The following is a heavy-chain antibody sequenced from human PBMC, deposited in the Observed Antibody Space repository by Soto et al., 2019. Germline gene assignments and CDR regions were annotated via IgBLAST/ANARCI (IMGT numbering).Heavy chain of an antibody. Sequence: ASVKVSCKASGYTFTTFGISWVRLAPGQGLEWMGWISTYNGDTNYAQKFQDRVTMTTDTSTNTVYMELRSLRSDDTAVYYCAREGVAPYYYYGMDVWGQGTTVTVSS. CDR1: GYTFTTFG. CDR3: AREGVAPYYYYGMDV. CDR2: ISTYNGDT. J-gene: IGHJ6*02. D-gene: IGHD2-15*01. V-gene: IGHV1-18*01.